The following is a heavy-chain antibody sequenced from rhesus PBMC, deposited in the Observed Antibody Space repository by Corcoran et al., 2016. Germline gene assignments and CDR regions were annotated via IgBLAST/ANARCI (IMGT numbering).Heavy chain of an antibody. D-gene: IGHD1-26*01. CDR2: ISGSSGST. CDR3: ARQNNWNYVGYFDY. J-gene: IGHJ4*01. CDR1: GYSISSGYY. V-gene: IGHV4-99*01. Sequence: QVQLQESGPGLVKPSETLSLTCAVSGYSISSGYYWGWIRQPPGKGLESIGYISGSSGSTYYNPSLKSQVTISKDTSKNQFSLKLSSVTAADTAVYYCARQNNWNYVGYFDYWGQGVLVTVSS.